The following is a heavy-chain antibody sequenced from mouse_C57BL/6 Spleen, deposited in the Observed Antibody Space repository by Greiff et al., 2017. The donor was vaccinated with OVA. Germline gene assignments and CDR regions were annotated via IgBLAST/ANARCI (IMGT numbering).Heavy chain of an antibody. J-gene: IGHJ3*01. V-gene: IGHV1-81*01. CDR2: IYPRSGNT. D-gene: IGHD1-1*01. CDR3: AIYYGSSPAWFAY. CDR1: GYTFTSYG. Sequence: QVQLKESGAELARPGASVKLSCKASGYTFTSYGISWVKQRTGQGLEWIGEIYPRSGNTYYNEKFKGKATLTADKSSSTAYMELRSLTSEDSAVYFCAIYYGSSPAWFAYWGQGTLVTVSA.